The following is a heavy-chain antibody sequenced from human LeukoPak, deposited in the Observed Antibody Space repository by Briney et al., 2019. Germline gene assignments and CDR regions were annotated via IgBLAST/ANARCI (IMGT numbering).Heavy chain of an antibody. CDR3: AMTSTTGTLFDI. CDR1: GGSISSSSYF. D-gene: IGHD1-1*01. Sequence: SETLSLICTVSGGSISSSSYFWGWIRQPPGKGLEGSGSIYYSGSTYYNPSLKRRVTISVATSKNQFSLKLSSVTAADTAVYYCAMTSTTGTLFDIWGQGTMVTVSS. CDR2: IYYSGST. J-gene: IGHJ3*02. V-gene: IGHV4-39*01.